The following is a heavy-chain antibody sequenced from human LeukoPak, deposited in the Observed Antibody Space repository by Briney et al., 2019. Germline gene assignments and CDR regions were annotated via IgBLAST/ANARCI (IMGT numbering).Heavy chain of an antibody. CDR2: IYYSGST. V-gene: IGHV4-39*01. D-gene: IGHD3-3*01. CDR3: ARHTYYDFWSDHSKAFDI. CDR1: GGSISSYY. J-gene: IGHJ3*02. Sequence: SGPTLVNPSETLSLTCTVSGGSISSYYWGWIRQPPGKGLEWIGSIYYSGSTYYNPSLKSRVTISVDTSKNQFSLKLSSVTAADTAVYYCARHTYYDFWSDHSKAFDIWGQGTMVTVSS.